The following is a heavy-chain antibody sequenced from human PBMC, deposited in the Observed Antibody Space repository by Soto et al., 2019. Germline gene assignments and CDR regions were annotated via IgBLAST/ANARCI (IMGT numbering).Heavy chain of an antibody. CDR1: GGSISSYY. V-gene: IGHV4-59*08. J-gene: IGHJ6*03. Sequence: QVQLQESGPGLVKPSATLSLTCTVSGGSISSYYWSWIRQPPGKGLEWIGYIYYSGSTNYNPSLKSRVTISVDTSNNQFSLKLSSVTAADTAVYYCARRSSGAPWYYYYMDVWGKGTTVTVSS. CDR3: ARRSSGAPWYYYYMDV. D-gene: IGHD1-26*01. CDR2: IYYSGST.